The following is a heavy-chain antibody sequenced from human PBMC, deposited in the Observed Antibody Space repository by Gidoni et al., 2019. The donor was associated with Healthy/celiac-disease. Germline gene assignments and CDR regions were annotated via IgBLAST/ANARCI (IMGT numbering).Heavy chain of an antibody. CDR3: ARGGSYRYSPPAD. CDR2: INHSGST. V-gene: IGHV4-34*01. D-gene: IGHD3-16*02. J-gene: IGHJ4*02. CDR1: GGSFSGYY. Sequence: VQLQQWGAGLLKPSETLSRNCAVYGGSFSGYYWSWIRQPPGKGLELIGEINHSGSTNYNPSLTSRVTISVDTSKNQFSLKLSSVTAADTAVYYCARGGSYRYSPPADWGQGTLVTVSS.